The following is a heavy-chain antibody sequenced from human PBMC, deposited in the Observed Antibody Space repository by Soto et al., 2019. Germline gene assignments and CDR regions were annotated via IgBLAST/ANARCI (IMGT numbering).Heavy chain of an antibody. D-gene: IGHD6-19*01. J-gene: IGHJ3*01. V-gene: IGHV3-20*04. CDR3: AREGGVVVADDAFDV. CDR1: GFTFDDHG. Sequence: EVQLVESGGGVVRPGGSLRLSCAASGFTFDDHGMTWVRQAPGKGLEWVSGITWNGATTGYADSVKGRFTISRDNAKNSLYLQMNSLRVEDTALYYCAREGGVVVADDAFDVWGQGTMVTVSS. CDR2: ITWNGATT.